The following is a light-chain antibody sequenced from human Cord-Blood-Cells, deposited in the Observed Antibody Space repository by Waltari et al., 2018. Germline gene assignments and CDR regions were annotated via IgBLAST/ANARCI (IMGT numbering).Light chain of an antibody. V-gene: IGKV3-20*01. CDR1: QSVSSSY. CDR2: GAS. J-gene: IGKJ3*01. CDR3: QQYGSSPPFT. Sequence: EIVLTQSPGPRSLSPGERATLTCRASQSVSSSYLAWYQQKPGQAPRLLIYGASSRATGIPDRFSGSGSGTDFTLTISRLEPEDFAVYYCQQYGSSPPFTFGPGTKVDIK.